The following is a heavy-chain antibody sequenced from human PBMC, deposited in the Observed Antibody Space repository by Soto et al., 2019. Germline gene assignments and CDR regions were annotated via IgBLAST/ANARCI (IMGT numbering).Heavy chain of an antibody. CDR2: IYHVGFT. CDR1: GASVSSSHW. CDR3: SRVRPPTCTRPAAVLYYFDY. Sequence: QVHLQESGPGLVKPSGTLSLTCGVSGASVSSSHWWTWVRQPPGKGLEWIVEIYHVGFTSYNPSLKIRVIMSMDQSRNQFSLKMSSVTAAAAAVYYCSRVRPPTCTRPAAVLYYFDYWGQGSMVTVSS. V-gene: IGHV4-4*02. D-gene: IGHD2-2*01. J-gene: IGHJ4*02.